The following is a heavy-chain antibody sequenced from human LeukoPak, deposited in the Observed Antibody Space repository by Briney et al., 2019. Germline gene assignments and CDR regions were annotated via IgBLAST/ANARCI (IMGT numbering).Heavy chain of an antibody. CDR3: ARAGVVVNRYFDY. J-gene: IGHJ4*02. CDR1: GGSFSGYY. CDR2: INHSGST. Sequence: SETLSLTCAVYGGSFSGYYWSWIRQPPGKGLEWIGEINHSGSTNYIPSLKSRVTISVDTSKNQFSLKLSSVTAADTAVYYCARAGVVVNRYFDYWGQGTLVTVSS. D-gene: IGHD3-22*01. V-gene: IGHV4-34*01.